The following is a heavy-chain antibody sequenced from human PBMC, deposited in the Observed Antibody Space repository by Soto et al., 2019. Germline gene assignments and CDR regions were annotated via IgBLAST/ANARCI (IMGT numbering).Heavy chain of an antibody. V-gene: IGHV1-69*06. CDR2: IIPNLGTA. J-gene: IGHJ6*04. CDR1: GGTTSRYA. CDR3: ASSSYCSSTSCYRVPIYYYDMNF. D-gene: IGHD2-2*01. Sequence: SSVKVSCKESGGTTSRYAISWARQAPGQGLEWIAGIIPNLGTANYGQKFEGRVTITAYKSTSSVCMELSRLRSGDTAVYYCASSSYCSSTSCYRVPIYYYDMNFWGKVTTGTVSS.